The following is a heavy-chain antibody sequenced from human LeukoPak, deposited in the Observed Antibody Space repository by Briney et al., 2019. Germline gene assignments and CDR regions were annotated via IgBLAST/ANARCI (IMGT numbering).Heavy chain of an antibody. CDR3: ARGEGIAAAGPGYYYYYMDV. D-gene: IGHD6-13*01. Sequence: SVKVSCKASGGTFSSYAISWVRQAPGQGLEWMAGIIPIFGTANYAQKFQGRVTITADESTSTAYMELSSLRSEDTAVYYCARGEGIAAAGPGYYYYYMDVWGKGTTVTVSS. CDR1: GGTFSSYA. V-gene: IGHV1-69*13. J-gene: IGHJ6*03. CDR2: IIPIFGTA.